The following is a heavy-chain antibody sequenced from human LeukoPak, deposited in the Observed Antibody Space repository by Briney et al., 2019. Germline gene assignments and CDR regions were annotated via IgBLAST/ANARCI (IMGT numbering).Heavy chain of an antibody. D-gene: IGHD3-22*01. CDR2: VDPNTGNT. CDR3: ARNYYDSSGLLL. V-gene: IGHV1-8*01. CDR1: GYTFTSYD. Sequence: ASVKVSCKASGYTFTSYDINWVRQAAGQGLEWMGKVDPNTGNTAYSQKFQGRVTMTRSTSITTAYMELSSLRSEDTAVYYCARNYYDSSGLLLWGQGTLVTVSP. J-gene: IGHJ4*02.